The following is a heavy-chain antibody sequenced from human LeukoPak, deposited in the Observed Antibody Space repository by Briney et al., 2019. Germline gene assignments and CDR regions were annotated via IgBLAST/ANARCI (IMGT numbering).Heavy chain of an antibody. CDR1: GGTFSSYA. D-gene: IGHD3-10*01. CDR2: IIPIFGTA. CDR3: ARDRTILWFEGGFDAFDI. Sequence: SVKVSCKASGGTFSSYAISWVRQAPGQGLEWMGGIIPIFGTANYAQKFQGRVTITADESTSTAYMELSSLRAEDTAVYYCARDRTILWFEGGFDAFDIWGQGTMVTVSS. V-gene: IGHV1-69*13. J-gene: IGHJ3*02.